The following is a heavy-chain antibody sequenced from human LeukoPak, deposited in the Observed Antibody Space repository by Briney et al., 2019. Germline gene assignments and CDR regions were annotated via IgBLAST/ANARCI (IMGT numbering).Heavy chain of an antibody. V-gene: IGHV1-18*01. D-gene: IGHD3-9*01. CDR3: AKEQFLRYFDRNGYYFDH. J-gene: IGHJ4*02. Sequence: ASVKVSCKASGYTFTSYGISWVRQAPGQGLEWMGWISAYNGNTNYAQKLQGRATMTTDTSTSTAYMELRSLRSDDTAVYYCAKEQFLRYFDRNGYYFDHWGQGTLVTVSS. CDR2: ISAYNGNT. CDR1: GYTFTSYG.